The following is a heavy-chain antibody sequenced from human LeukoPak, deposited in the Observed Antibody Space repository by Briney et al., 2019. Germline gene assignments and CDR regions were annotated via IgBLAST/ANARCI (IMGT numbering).Heavy chain of an antibody. V-gene: IGHV3-23*01. CDR3: AKDREYYYDSSPVY. Sequence: GGTLRLSCAASGFTFSNHGMNWVRQAPGKGLEWVSGISPSGDITYYVDSVKGRFTISRDNSKNTLYLQMNSLRAEDTAVYYCAKDREYYYDSSPVYWGQGTLVTVSS. CDR1: GFTFSNHG. CDR2: ISPSGDIT. D-gene: IGHD3-22*01. J-gene: IGHJ4*02.